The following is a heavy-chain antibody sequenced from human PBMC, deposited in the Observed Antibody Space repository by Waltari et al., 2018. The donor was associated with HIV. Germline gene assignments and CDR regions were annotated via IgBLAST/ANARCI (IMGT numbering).Heavy chain of an antibody. V-gene: IGHV4-39*01. CDR2: IHYSGNT. CDR1: DGSITDTCGDHH. D-gene: IGHD1-26*01. CDR3: MRHRGYFPPDY. Sequence: QLQLQESGPGLVKPSETLSLTCTVPDGSITDTCGDHHWGWIRQPPGKELEWIGNIHYSGNTFYNPSLRSRVTISADKSKNQFSLKLRSVTAADTAVYFCMRHRGYFPPDYWGQGTLVTVSS. J-gene: IGHJ4*02.